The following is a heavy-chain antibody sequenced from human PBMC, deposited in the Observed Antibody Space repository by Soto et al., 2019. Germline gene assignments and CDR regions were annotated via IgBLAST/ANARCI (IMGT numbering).Heavy chain of an antibody. CDR1: GFTFSSYS. Sequence: EVQLVESGGGLVKPGGSLRLSCAASGFTFSSYSMNWVRQAPGKGLEWVSSISSSSSYIYYADSVKGRFTISRDNAKNPLYLQMNSLRAEDTAVYYCARDRGAVAGTWVYYYYGMDVWGQGTTVTVSS. CDR2: ISSSSSYI. V-gene: IGHV3-21*01. J-gene: IGHJ6*02. D-gene: IGHD6-19*01. CDR3: ARDRGAVAGTWVYYYYGMDV.